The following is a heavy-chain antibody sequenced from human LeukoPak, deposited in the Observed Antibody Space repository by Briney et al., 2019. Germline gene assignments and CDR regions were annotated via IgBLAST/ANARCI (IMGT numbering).Heavy chain of an antibody. Sequence: ASVKVSCKASGYTFTSYDINWVRQATGQGLEWMGWMNPNSGNTGYAQKFQGRVTMTRNTSISTAYMELSSLRSEDTAVYYCARGMHMTTVTTSYHYGMDVWGQGTTVTVSS. V-gene: IGHV1-8*02. CDR1: GYTFTSYD. CDR2: MNPNSGNT. J-gene: IGHJ6*02. D-gene: IGHD4-17*01. CDR3: ARGMHMTTVTTSYHYGMDV.